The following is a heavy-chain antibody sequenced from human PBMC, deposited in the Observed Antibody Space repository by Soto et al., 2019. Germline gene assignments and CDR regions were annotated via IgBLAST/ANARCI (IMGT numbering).Heavy chain of an antibody. Sequence: GSLRLSCAASGFTFSSYAMNWVRQAPGKGLEWVSAISGGSASTSYADAVKGRFTISRDNSKNTLYLQMNSLRGEDTAIYFCATPGYYYDGTGYYPFDYWGQGTLVTVSS. V-gene: IGHV3-23*01. J-gene: IGHJ4*02. D-gene: IGHD3-22*01. CDR2: ISGGSAST. CDR1: GFTFSSYA. CDR3: ATPGYYYDGTGYYPFDY.